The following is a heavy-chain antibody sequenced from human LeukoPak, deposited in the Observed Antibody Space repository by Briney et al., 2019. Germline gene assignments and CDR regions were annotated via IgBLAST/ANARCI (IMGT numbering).Heavy chain of an antibody. CDR3: ARSSVAAPRHKEYFQH. J-gene: IGHJ1*01. V-gene: IGHV3-23*01. D-gene: IGHD6-6*01. CDR2: ISVSGNT. Sequence: PGGSLRLSCAASGFTLSSYAMSWVRQGPGKGLEWVSAISVSGNTYHADSVKGRFTISRDSSKNTLYLQMNSLRAEDAAVYYCARSSVAAPRHKEYFQHWGQGTLVTVSS. CDR1: GFTLSSYA.